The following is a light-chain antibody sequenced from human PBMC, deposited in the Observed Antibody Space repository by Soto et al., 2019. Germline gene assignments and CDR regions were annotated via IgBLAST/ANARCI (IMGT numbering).Light chain of an antibody. CDR2: KTS. CDR3: QHCTDYSWT. CDR1: QSITMW. Sequence: DIRMTQSPSTLSASVGDRVTITCRASQSITMWLAWYQQKPGKAPNLLIYKTSSLESGVPSRFSGSGSGTEFTLTISSLQPDDFATYYCQHCTDYSWTFGQGTKVEGK. V-gene: IGKV1-5*03. J-gene: IGKJ1*01.